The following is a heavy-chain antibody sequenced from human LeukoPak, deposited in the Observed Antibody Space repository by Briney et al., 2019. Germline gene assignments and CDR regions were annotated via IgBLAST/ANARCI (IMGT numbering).Heavy chain of an antibody. Sequence: PSETLSLTCTVSGGSVSSGSYYWSWIRQPPGKGLEWIGYIYDSGSTNYNPSLKCRVTISVDTSKNQFSLNLSSVTAADTAVYYCARGQQLVPLYYWGQGTLVTVSS. V-gene: IGHV4-61*01. D-gene: IGHD6-13*01. CDR2: IYDSGST. J-gene: IGHJ4*02. CDR1: GGSVSSGSYY. CDR3: ARGQQLVPLYY.